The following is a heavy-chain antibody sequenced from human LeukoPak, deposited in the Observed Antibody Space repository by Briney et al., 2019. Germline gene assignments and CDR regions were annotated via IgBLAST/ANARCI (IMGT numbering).Heavy chain of an antibody. J-gene: IGHJ5*02. D-gene: IGHD1-14*01. V-gene: IGHV4-34*01. CDR3: ASSPGNWFDP. Sequence: SETLSLTCAVYGRSFSGYYWSWIRQPPGKGLEWIGEINHSGSTNYNPSLKSRVTISVDTSKNQFSLKLSSVTAADTAVYYCASSPGNWFDPWGQGTLVTVSS. CDR2: INHSGST. CDR1: GRSFSGYY.